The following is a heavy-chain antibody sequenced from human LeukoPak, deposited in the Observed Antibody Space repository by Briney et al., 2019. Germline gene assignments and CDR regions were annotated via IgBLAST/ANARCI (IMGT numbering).Heavy chain of an antibody. D-gene: IGHD1-26*01. CDR2: IKPDESRI. CDR3: ARLILWETSNAFDI. CDR1: GLTYNRDW. Sequence: PGGSLRLSCISSGLTYNRDWMGWLRQAPGKGLEWLAHIKPDESRIFYADSVKDRFAISRDNAKNSVYLQMNSLRAEDTAVYFCARLILWETSNAFDIWGQGTMVTVSS. J-gene: IGHJ3*02. V-gene: IGHV3-7*03.